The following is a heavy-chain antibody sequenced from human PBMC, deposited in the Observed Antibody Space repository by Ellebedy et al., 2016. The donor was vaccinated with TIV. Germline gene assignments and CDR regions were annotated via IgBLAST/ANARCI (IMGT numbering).Heavy chain of an antibody. CDR2: IHYTGTT. V-gene: IGHV4-59*01. Sequence: MPSETLSLTCTVSAVSISGYYWSWVRQPPGQGLEWIGYIHYTGTTNYNPSLKSRVTISLDTSKNQFSLNLNSVTAADTAVYYCTKTRGWLQPDFHHWGQGSLVTVSS. D-gene: IGHD5-24*01. CDR3: TKTRGWLQPDFHH. CDR1: AVSISGYY. J-gene: IGHJ4*02.